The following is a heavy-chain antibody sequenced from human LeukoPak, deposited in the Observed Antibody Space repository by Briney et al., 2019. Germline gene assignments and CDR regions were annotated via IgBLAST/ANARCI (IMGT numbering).Heavy chain of an antibody. Sequence: GGSLRLSCAASGFTFSSYSMNWVRQAPGKGLEWVSSISSSSSYIYYADSVKGRFTISRDNAKNSLYLQMNSLRAEDTVVYYCARAMSGCSSTSCYDYWGQGTLVTVSS. J-gene: IGHJ4*02. CDR2: ISSSSSYI. D-gene: IGHD2-2*01. V-gene: IGHV3-21*01. CDR3: ARAMSGCSSTSCYDY. CDR1: GFTFSSYS.